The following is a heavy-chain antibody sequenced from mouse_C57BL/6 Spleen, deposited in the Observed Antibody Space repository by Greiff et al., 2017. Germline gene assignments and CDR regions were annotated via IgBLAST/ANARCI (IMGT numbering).Heavy chain of an antibody. V-gene: IGHV1-26*01. CDR1: GYTFTDYY. D-gene: IGHD1-1*01. Sequence: EVQLQQPGPELVKPGASVKISCKASGYTFTDYYMHWVKQRHGKSLEWIGEINPNNGGTSYNQKFKGKATLTVDKSSSTAYMALRSLTSEDSAVYYCAKRHFTLGCSSSSAWFAYWGQGTLVTVSA. J-gene: IGHJ3*01. CDR3: AKRHFTLGCSSSSAWFAY. CDR2: INPNNGGT.